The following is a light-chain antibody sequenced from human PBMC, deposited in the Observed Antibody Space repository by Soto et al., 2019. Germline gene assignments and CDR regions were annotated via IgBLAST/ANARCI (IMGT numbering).Light chain of an antibody. CDR1: SSDVGAYNS. Sequence: QSVLTQPDSVSGSPLQSIAISCTGTSSDVGAYNSVSWYQQYPGNAPKLMIHDVSNRPSGVSDRFSGSKSGNTASLTISGLQAEDEADYYCSSYTSSSSYVFGSGTKVTVL. CDR3: SSYTSSSSYV. V-gene: IGLV2-14*01. J-gene: IGLJ1*01. CDR2: DVS.